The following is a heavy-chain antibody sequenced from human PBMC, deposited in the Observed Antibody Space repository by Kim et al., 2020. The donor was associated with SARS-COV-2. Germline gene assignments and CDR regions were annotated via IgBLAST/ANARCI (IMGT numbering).Heavy chain of an antibody. Sequence: SETLSLTCTVSGGSISSGGYYWSWIRQHPGKGLEWIGYIYYSGSTYYNPSLKSRVTISVDTSKNQFSLKLSSVTAADTAVYYCARTYYYDSSGPEGAFDIWGQGTMVTVSS. CDR2: IYYSGST. D-gene: IGHD3-22*01. V-gene: IGHV4-31*03. CDR1: GGSISSGGYY. J-gene: IGHJ3*02. CDR3: ARTYYYDSSGPEGAFDI.